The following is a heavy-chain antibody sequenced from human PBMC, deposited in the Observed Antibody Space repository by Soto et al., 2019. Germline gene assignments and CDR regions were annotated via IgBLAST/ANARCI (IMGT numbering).Heavy chain of an antibody. CDR2: IYDSGST. V-gene: IGHV4-39*01. D-gene: IGHD3-22*01. CDR1: GGSISSGGFY. J-gene: IGHJ3*02. Sequence: PSETLSLTCSVSGGSISSGGFYWTWIRQHPGKGLEWIGFIYDSGSTYYNPSLKSRVTISVDTSKNQFSLKLSSVTAADTAVYYCARHSITMIVCPAFDIWGQGTMVTVSS. CDR3: ARHSITMIVCPAFDI.